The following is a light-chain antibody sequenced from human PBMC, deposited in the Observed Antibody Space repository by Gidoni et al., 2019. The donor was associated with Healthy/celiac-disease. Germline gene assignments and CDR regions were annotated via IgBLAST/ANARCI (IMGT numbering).Light chain of an antibody. CDR1: SSDVCGYNY. J-gene: IGLJ2*01. CDR3: SSYAGSNNVV. CDR2: EVS. Sequence: QSALPQPTSASGSPGQSVTISCTGTSSDVCGYNYVSWYQQPPGKAPKLMIYEVSKRPSGVPDRFSGSKSGNTASLTVSGLQAEDEADYYCSSYAGSNNVVFGGGTKLTVL. V-gene: IGLV2-8*01.